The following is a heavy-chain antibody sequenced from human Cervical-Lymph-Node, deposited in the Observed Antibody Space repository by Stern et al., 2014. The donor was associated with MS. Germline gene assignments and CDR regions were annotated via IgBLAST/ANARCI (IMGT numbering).Heavy chain of an antibody. J-gene: IGHJ4*02. V-gene: IGHV5-51*01. D-gene: IGHD1-14*01. CDR1: GFKFSIYW. Sequence: EVQLVQSGAELIRPGESLKISCKGSGFKFSIYWIAWVRQMPGKGLEWMGIIYPGDSETRYSASFQGQGTMSADKSPSTAYLQWSSLNASDTAMYFCARQTTAWASDVWGQGTLVTVSS. CDR2: IYPGDSET. CDR3: ARQTTAWASDV.